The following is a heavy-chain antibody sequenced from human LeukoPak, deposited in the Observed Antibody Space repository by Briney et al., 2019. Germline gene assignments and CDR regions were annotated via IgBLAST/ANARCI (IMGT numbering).Heavy chain of an antibody. Sequence: PGGSLRLSCAASGFTVSSNYMSWVRQAPGKGREGVSVIYSGGSTYYADSVKGRFTISRDNSKNTLYLQMNSLRAEDTAVYYCAREATAGGDDYWGQGTLVTVSS. CDR3: AREATAGGDDY. D-gene: IGHD5-18*01. CDR2: IYSGGST. V-gene: IGHV3-53*01. CDR1: GFTVSSNY. J-gene: IGHJ4*02.